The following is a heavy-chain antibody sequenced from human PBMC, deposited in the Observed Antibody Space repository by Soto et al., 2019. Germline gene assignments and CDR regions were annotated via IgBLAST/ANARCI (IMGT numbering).Heavy chain of an antibody. D-gene: IGHD4-17*01. Sequence: PSETLSITCTVSGSSVSGGIYYWTWIRQPPGKGLEWIGYIYHSETTNYNASLRSRVTISVDTSKNQFSLRLTSVTAADTAVYYCARYRDYGNYGYFDSWGQGTLVTVSS. J-gene: IGHJ4*02. V-gene: IGHV4-61*01. CDR2: IYHSETT. CDR3: ARYRDYGNYGYFDS. CDR1: GSSVSGGIYY.